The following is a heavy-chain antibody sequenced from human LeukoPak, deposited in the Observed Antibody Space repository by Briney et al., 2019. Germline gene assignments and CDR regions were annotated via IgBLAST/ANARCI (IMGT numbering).Heavy chain of an antibody. CDR1: GFTFSTYA. CDR2: ISYSGGST. Sequence: TGGSLRLSCAASGFTFSTYAMSWVRQAPGKGLDWVSAISYSGGSTYYVDSVKGRFTISRDNSKNTLYLQMNSLRAEDTAVYYCAKIQGSSGYYPDHWGQGTLVTVSS. J-gene: IGHJ4*02. D-gene: IGHD3-22*01. V-gene: IGHV3-23*01. CDR3: AKIQGSSGYYPDH.